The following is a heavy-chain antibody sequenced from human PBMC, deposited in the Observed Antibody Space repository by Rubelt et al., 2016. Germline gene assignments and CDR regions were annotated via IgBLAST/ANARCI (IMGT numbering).Heavy chain of an antibody. J-gene: IGHJ4*02. D-gene: IGHD2-15*01. V-gene: IGHV4-39*07. CDR3: ARGPGCSGGSCYCNY. Sequence: QLQLQESGPGLVKPSETLSLTCTVSGGSISSSSSYWGWIRQPPGKRLEWIGSIYYSGGTYYNPSLQSRVTMAVDTSKNQFYLKLSSVTAADTAVYYCARGPGCSGGSCYCNYWGQGTLVTVSS. CDR1: GGSISSSSSY. CDR2: IYYSGGT.